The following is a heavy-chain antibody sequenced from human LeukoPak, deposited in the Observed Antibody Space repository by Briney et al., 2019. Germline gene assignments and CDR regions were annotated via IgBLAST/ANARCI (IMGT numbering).Heavy chain of an antibody. CDR2: IKQDGSEK. Sequence: GGSLRLSCAASRFDFRIYWMTWVRQAPGKGLEWVANIKQDGSEKYYVDPVRGRFTISRDNAKNSLHLQMNSLRAEDTAVYYCARAPLVGSTDSYFYGMDVWGQGTTVTVSS. V-gene: IGHV3-7*01. J-gene: IGHJ6*02. CDR3: ARAPLVGSTDSYFYGMDV. D-gene: IGHD1-26*01. CDR1: RFDFRIYW.